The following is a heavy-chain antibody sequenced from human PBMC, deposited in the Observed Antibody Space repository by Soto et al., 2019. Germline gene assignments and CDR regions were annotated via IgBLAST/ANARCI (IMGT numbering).Heavy chain of an antibody. Sequence: SETLSLTCAVYGGSFSGYYWSWIRQPPGKGLEWIGEINHSGSTNYNPSLKSRVTISVDTSKNQFSLKLSSVTAADTAVYYCARRRDIVVVVAATNFDYWGQGTLVTVSS. CDR1: GGSFSGYY. J-gene: IGHJ4*02. V-gene: IGHV4-34*01. CDR3: ARRRDIVVVVAATNFDY. CDR2: INHSGST. D-gene: IGHD2-15*01.